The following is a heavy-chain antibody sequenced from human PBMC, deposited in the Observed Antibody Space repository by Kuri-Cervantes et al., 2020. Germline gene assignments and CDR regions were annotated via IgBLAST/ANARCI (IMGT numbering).Heavy chain of an antibody. Sequence: GESLKISCAASGFTVSSNYMSWVRQAPGKGLEWVANIKQDGSEKYYVDSVKGRFTISRDNAKNSLYLQMNSLRAEDTAVYYCARERYSSGWYFDYWGQGTLVTVSS. J-gene: IGHJ4*02. CDR1: GFTVSSNY. CDR2: IKQDGSEK. V-gene: IGHV3-7*04. CDR3: ARERYSSGWYFDY. D-gene: IGHD6-19*01.